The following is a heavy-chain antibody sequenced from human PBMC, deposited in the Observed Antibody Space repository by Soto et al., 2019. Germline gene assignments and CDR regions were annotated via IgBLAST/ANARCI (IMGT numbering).Heavy chain of an antibody. CDR2: TIPNSGGT. V-gene: IGHV1-2*02. Sequence: ASVKVSCKASGGTFSSYAISWVRQAPGQGLEWMGGTIPNSGGTNYAQKFQGRVTMTRDTSISTAYMELSRLRSDDTAVYYCAREGPGYDFWSGYSHNWFDPWGQGTLVTVSS. CDR1: GGTFSSYA. D-gene: IGHD3-3*01. CDR3: AREGPGYDFWSGYSHNWFDP. J-gene: IGHJ5*02.